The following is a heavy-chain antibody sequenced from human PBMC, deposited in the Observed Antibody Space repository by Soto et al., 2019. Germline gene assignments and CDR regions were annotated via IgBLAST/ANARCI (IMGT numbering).Heavy chain of an antibody. CDR3: ARTEIVVVTRAPVDY. Sequence: PGGSLRLSCAASGFTFSSYAMHWVRQAPGKGLEWVAVISYDGSNKYYADSVKGRFTVSRDNSKNTLYLQMNSLRAEDTAVYYCARTEIVVVTRAPVDYWGQGTLVTVSS. D-gene: IGHD3-22*01. J-gene: IGHJ4*02. CDR2: ISYDGSNK. CDR1: GFTFSSYA. V-gene: IGHV3-30-3*01.